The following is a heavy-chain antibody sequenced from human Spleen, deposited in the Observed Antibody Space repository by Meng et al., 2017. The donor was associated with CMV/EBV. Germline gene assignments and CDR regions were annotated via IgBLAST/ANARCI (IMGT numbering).Heavy chain of an antibody. Sequence: ASVKVSCKASGYTFTSYGISWVRQAPGQGLEWMGWISAYNGNTNYAQKLQGRVTMTTDTSTSTAYMEPRSLRFDDTAVYYCARDVGVEFRIFGVVAWGMDVWGQGTTVTVSS. CDR3: ARDVGVEFRIFGVVAWGMDV. CDR2: ISAYNGNT. V-gene: IGHV1-18*01. CDR1: GYTFTSYG. J-gene: IGHJ6*02. D-gene: IGHD3-3*01.